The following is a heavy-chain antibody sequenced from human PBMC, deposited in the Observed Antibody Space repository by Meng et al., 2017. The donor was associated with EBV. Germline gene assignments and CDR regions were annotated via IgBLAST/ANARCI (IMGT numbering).Heavy chain of an antibody. J-gene: IGHJ4*02. CDR3: ARVGITVAGTGDY. Sequence: QLRLEQSGAEVKKAGASVKGSCKASGYTVTGYYMHWVRQAPGQGLEWMGRINPNSGGTNYAQKFQGRVTMTRDTSISTAYMELSRLRSDDTAVYYCARVGITVAGTGDYWGQGTLVTVSS. CDR2: INPNSGGT. CDR1: GYTVTGYY. V-gene: IGHV1-2*06. D-gene: IGHD6-19*01.